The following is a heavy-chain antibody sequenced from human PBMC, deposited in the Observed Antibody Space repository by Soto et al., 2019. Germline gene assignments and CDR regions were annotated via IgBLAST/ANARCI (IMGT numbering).Heavy chain of an antibody. CDR2: IYHTGST. D-gene: IGHD3-3*01. CDR1: GGSISSSGFS. J-gene: IGHJ4*02. CDR3: ARRDDFWSGYSIDY. Sequence: SETLSLTCTVSGGSISSSGFSWSWIRQPPGKGLEWIGYIYHTGSTYYSPSLKSRLTMSADTSKNQFSLKLTSVTAADTAVYYCARRDDFWSGYSIDYWGLGTLVTAPQ. V-gene: IGHV4-30-2*01.